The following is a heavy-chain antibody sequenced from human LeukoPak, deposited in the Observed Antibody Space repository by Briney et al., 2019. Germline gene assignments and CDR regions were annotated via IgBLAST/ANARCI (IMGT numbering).Heavy chain of an antibody. CDR2: IYYSGST. D-gene: IGHD3-3*01. Sequence: SETLSLTCTVSGGSISSYYWSWIRQPPGKGLEWIGYIYYSGSTNYNPSLKSRVTISVDTSKNQFSLKLSSVTAADTAVYYCARAGPQYYDFWSGYYSFDYWGQGTPVTVSS. V-gene: IGHV4-59*13. J-gene: IGHJ4*02. CDR1: GGSISSYY. CDR3: ARAGPQYYDFWSGYYSFDY.